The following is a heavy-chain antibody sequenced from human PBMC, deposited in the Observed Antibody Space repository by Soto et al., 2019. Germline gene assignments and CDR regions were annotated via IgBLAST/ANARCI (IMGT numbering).Heavy chain of an antibody. CDR2: IYYSGST. CDR3: ASLAGTTDYYYMDV. V-gene: IGHV4-39*01. D-gene: IGHD1-7*01. CDR1: GGSISSSSYY. Sequence: SETLSLTCTVSGGSISSSSYYWGWIRQPPGKGLEWIGSIYYSGSTYYNPSLKSRVTISVDTSKNQFSLKLSSVTAADTAVYYCASLAGTTDYYYMDVWGKGTTVTVSS. J-gene: IGHJ6*03.